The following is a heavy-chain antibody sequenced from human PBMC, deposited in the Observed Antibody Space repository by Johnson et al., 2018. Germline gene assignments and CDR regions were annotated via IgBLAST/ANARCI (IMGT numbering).Heavy chain of an antibody. V-gene: IGHV3-30*03. CDR1: GFTFSRSG. Sequence: QVQLVESGGGVFQPGKSLRLSCAASGFTFSRSGMHWVRQAPGKGLEWLAVISHDGTNKYYLESVKGRFTISRDNSQNTLDIQMNSLRDEETAVYYCAREGGFSSGWLIDYWGQGTQVTVSS. J-gene: IGHJ4*02. CDR2: ISHDGTNK. CDR3: AREGGFSSGWLIDY. D-gene: IGHD6-19*01.